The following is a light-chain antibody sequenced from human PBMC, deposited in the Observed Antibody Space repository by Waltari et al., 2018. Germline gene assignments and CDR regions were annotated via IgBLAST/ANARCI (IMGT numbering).Light chain of an antibody. J-gene: IGLJ3*02. CDR1: PSNIAAGYH. V-gene: IGLV1-40*01. CDR2: DNK. Sequence: QSVLTQPPSVSGAPGQRVTISCPGSPSNIAAGYHVHRYQHLPGTAPKIIIFDNKNRPSGVPDRISASKSGTSASLAITGLQAEDEADYYCQSYDNSLSGLVFGGGTKLTVL. CDR3: QSYDNSLSGLV.